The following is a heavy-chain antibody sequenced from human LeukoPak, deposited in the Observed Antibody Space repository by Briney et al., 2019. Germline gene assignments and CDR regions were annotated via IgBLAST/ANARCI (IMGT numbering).Heavy chain of an antibody. Sequence: ASVKVSCKVSGYTFTSYGINWVRQAPGQGLEWMGWIRAYNGNTNYARKFQGRVTMTTDAPTSTAYMELRSLRSEDTAVYYCARGRGYGGYDYFDYWGQGTLVTVSS. D-gene: IGHD5-12*01. CDR2: IRAYNGNT. CDR3: ARGRGYGGYDYFDY. CDR1: GYTFTSYG. V-gene: IGHV1-18*01. J-gene: IGHJ4*02.